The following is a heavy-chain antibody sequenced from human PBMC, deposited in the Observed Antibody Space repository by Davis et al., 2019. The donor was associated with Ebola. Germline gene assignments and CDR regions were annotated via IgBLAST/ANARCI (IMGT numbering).Heavy chain of an antibody. V-gene: IGHV3-7*03. CDR1: GFTSSSFW. D-gene: IGHD3-22*01. J-gene: IGHJ4*02. CDR3: ARRCSDNSAFYRYFDY. CDR2: INEDGSAR. Sequence: GESLKLPCAASGFTSSSFWMMWVRQAPGKGLDWVANINEDGSARYYVDSVKGRFTISRDNSQNTLYLQMSSLRAEDTAIYYCARRCSDNSAFYRYFDYWGQGTLVTVSS.